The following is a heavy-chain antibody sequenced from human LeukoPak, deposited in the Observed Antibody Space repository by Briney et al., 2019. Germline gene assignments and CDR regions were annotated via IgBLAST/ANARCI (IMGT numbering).Heavy chain of an antibody. Sequence: SVKVSCKASGGTFSSYAISWVRQAPGQGLEWMGRIIPTLGIANYAQKFQGRVTITADKSTSTAYMELSSLRSEDTAVYYCARDLCSSTSCRETWIQLWHGLDYWGQGTLVTVSS. D-gene: IGHD2-2*01. V-gene: IGHV1-69*04. CDR1: GGTFSSYA. J-gene: IGHJ4*02. CDR2: IIPTLGIA. CDR3: ARDLCSSTSCRETWIQLWHGLDY.